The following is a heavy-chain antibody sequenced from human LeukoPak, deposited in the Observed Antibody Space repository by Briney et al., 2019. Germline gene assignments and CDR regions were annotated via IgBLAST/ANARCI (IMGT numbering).Heavy chain of an antibody. CDR2: ISSSGSTI. J-gene: IGHJ4*02. CDR1: GFTFSDYY. CDR3: ARALIGDYDKLDY. D-gene: IGHD4-17*01. V-gene: IGHV3-11*04. Sequence: PGGSLRLSCAASGFTFSDYYMSWIRQAPGKGLEWVSYISSSGSTIYYADSVKGRFTISRDNAKNSLYLQMNSLRAEDTAVYHCARALIGDYDKLDYWGQGTLVTASS.